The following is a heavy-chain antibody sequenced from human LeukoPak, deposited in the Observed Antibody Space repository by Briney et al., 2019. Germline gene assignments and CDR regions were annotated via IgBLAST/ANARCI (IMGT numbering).Heavy chain of an antibody. J-gene: IGHJ5*02. V-gene: IGHV4-30-2*01. D-gene: IGHD3-3*01. CDR1: GGSISSGGYS. CDR3: ARGIYYDFWSGYRGVGWFDP. CDR2: IYHSGST. Sequence: SETLSLTCAVSGGSISSGGYSWRWIRQPPGKGLEWIGYIYHSGSTYYNPSLKSRVTISVDRSKNQFSLKLSSVTAADTAVYYCARGIYYDFWSGYRGVGWFDPWGQGTVVTVSS.